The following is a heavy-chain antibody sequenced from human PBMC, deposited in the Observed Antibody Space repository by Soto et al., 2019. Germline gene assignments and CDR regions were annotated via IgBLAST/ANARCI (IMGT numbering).Heavy chain of an antibody. CDR2: IYYSGST. CDR3: ARGGGPVSLIDY. J-gene: IGHJ4*02. D-gene: IGHD3-16*01. V-gene: IGHV4-31*03. Sequence: QVQLQESGPGLVKPSQTLSLTCTVSGASISSGGYYWSRIRQHPGKGLEWIGYIYYSGSTYSNPSLVSRVTISLDTSKNQFSLKLTSVTAAATAVYYCARGGGPVSLIDYWCQGTLVTVSS. CDR1: GASISSGGYY.